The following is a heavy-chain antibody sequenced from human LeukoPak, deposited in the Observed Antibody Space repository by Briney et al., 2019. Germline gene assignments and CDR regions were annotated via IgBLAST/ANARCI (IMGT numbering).Heavy chain of an antibody. D-gene: IGHD6-13*01. V-gene: IGHV3-66*02. CDR2: IYSGGDT. J-gene: IGHJ1*01. Sequence: GGSLRLSCAASGFTVSSNYMSWVRQAPGKGLEWVSVIYSGGDTYYADSVKGRFTVSRDNSKNTLYLQMNSLRAEDTAVYYCAREGSSWPRDFQHWGQGTLVTVSS. CDR3: AREGSSWPRDFQH. CDR1: GFTVSSNY.